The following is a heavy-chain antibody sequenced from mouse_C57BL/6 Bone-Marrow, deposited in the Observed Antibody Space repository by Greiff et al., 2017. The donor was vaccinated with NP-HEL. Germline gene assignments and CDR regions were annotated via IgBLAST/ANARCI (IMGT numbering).Heavy chain of an antibody. CDR3: ARDSYYGQRGYWYFDV. V-gene: IGHV1-76*01. D-gene: IGHD1-1*01. CDR1: GYTFTDYY. CDR2: IYPGSGNT. J-gene: IGHJ1*03. Sequence: VQLVESGAELVRPGASVKLSCKASGYTFTDYYINWVKQRPGQGLEWIARIYPGSGNTYYNEKFKGKATLTAEKSSSTAYMQLSSLTSEDSAVYFCARDSYYGQRGYWYFDVWGTGTTVTVSS.